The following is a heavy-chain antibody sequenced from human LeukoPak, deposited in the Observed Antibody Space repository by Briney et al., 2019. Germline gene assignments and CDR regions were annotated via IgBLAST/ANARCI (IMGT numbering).Heavy chain of an antibody. D-gene: IGHD1-14*01. CDR3: ARRLKNPYFDY. CDR1: DGSISSSSYY. V-gene: IGHV4-39*01. J-gene: IGHJ4*02. CDR2: IYYSGST. Sequence: KPSETLSLTCTVSDGSISSSSYYWGWIRQPPGKGLEWIGSIYYSGSTYYNPSLKSRVTISVDTSKNQFSLKLSSVTAADTAVYYCARRLKNPYFDYWGQGTLVTVSS.